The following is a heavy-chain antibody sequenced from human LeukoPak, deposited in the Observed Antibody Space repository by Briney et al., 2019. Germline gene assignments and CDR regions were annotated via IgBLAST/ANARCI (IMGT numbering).Heavy chain of an antibody. CDR2: ISSSGSTI. J-gene: IGHJ4*02. D-gene: IGHD3-22*01. V-gene: IGHV3-11*01. CDR1: GFTFSDYY. Sequence: GGSLRLSCAASGFTFSDYYMSWIRQAPGKGLEWVSYISSSGSTIYYADSVKGRFTISRDNAKNSPYLQMNSLRAEDTAVYYCARGESYYYDSSDYGPFDYWGQGTLVTVSS. CDR3: ARGESYYYDSSDYGPFDY.